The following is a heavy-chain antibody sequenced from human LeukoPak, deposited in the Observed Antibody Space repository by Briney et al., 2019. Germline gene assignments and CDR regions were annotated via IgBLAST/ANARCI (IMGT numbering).Heavy chain of an antibody. Sequence: ASVKVSCKASGGTFSSYAISWVRQAPGQGLEWMGRIIPILGIANYAQKLQGRVTMTTDTSTSTAYMELRSLRSDDTAVYYCARDLQLWFFDYWGQGTLVTVSS. V-gene: IGHV1-69*04. D-gene: IGHD5-18*01. CDR3: ARDLQLWFFDY. J-gene: IGHJ4*02. CDR1: GGTFSSYA. CDR2: IIPILGIA.